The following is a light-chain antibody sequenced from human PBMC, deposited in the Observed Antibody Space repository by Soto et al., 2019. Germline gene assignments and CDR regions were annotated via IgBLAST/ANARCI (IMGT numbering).Light chain of an antibody. J-gene: IGKJ3*01. CDR2: GAS. Sequence: EIVMTQSPVTLSVSPGERATLSCRASQSVSSSYLAWYQQKPGQAPRLLIYGASSRATGIPDRFSGSGSGTDFTLTISRLEPEDFAVYYCQQYGSSSTFGPGTKVDIK. V-gene: IGKV3-20*01. CDR1: QSVSSSY. CDR3: QQYGSSST.